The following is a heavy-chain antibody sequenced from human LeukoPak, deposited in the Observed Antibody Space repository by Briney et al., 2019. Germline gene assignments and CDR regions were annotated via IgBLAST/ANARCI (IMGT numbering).Heavy chain of an antibody. CDR1: GLTFSNYA. CDR2: INSGDWA. D-gene: IGHD6-13*01. V-gene: IGHV3-23*01. J-gene: IGHJ4*02. CDR3: AKDVPPIIIAAAATDYFDY. Sequence: PGGSLRLSCAVSGLTFSNYAMMWLRQAPGQGLEWVSAINSGDWALYADSVKGRFTISRDDSKNTLYLQMSSLRAEDTAVYYCAKDVPPIIIAAAATDYFDYWGQGTLVTVSS.